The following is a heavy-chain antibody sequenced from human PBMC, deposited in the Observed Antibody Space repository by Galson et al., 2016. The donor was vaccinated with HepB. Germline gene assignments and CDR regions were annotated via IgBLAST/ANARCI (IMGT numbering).Heavy chain of an antibody. J-gene: IGHJ1*01. CDR2: IKPDGSER. CDR3: ALYYYNSSGFVEYFQH. D-gene: IGHD3-22*01. Sequence: SLRLSCATSGFTFGSVWMSWVCQAPGKGLEWVANIKPDGSERYYVDSLKGRFTISRDNAKNSLYLQMNNLRAEDTAVYYCALYYYNSSGFVEYFQHWGQGTRVTVSS. CDR1: GFTFGSVW. V-gene: IGHV3-7*03.